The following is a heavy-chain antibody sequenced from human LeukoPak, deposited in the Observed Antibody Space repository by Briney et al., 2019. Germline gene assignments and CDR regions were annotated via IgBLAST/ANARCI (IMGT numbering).Heavy chain of an antibody. V-gene: IGHV3-11*01. CDR1: GFTFSDHY. CDR2: ISTRGSSI. Sequence: GGSLRLSCAASGFTFSDHYMSWIRQAPGKGLEWVSYISTRGSSIYYADSVQGRFTISRDNAKNSLFLQMNSLTAEDTAVYYCARDLSRGVNYYALDVWGQGTTVTVSS. CDR3: ARDLSRGVNYYALDV. J-gene: IGHJ6*02. D-gene: IGHD2-15*01.